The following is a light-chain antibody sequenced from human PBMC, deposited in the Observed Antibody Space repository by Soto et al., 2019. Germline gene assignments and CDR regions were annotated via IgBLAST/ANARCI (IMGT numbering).Light chain of an antibody. CDR1: QSVSSSY. J-gene: IGKJ2*01. V-gene: IGKV3-20*01. Sequence: DIVLTQSPGILSLSPGERATLSCRASQSVSSSYLAWYQQKPGQAPRLLIYGASNRATGIPGRFSASGSKTNFSPRITRLVPEDVAVYYCRQYGSSPPYTFGQGTKLEIK. CDR2: GAS. CDR3: RQYGSSPPYT.